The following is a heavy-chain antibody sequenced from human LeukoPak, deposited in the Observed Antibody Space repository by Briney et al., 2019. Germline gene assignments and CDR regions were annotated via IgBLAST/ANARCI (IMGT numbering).Heavy chain of an antibody. CDR1: GGTFSGYY. V-gene: IGHV4-34*01. CDR3: ARARGTETIDY. D-gene: IGHD2/OR15-2a*01. J-gene: IGHJ3*01. CDR2: INHSGST. Sequence: SETLSLTCAVYGGTFSGYYWSWIRQPPGKGLEWIGEINHSGSTNYNPSLKSRVTVSVDTSKNQFSLKLTSVTAADTAVYYCARARGTETIDYWGQGTMVTVSS.